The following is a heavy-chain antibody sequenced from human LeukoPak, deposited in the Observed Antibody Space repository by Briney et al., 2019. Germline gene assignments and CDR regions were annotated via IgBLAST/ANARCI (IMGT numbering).Heavy chain of an antibody. CDR2: MNPNSGNT. D-gene: IGHD5-18*01. CDR3: ARGYSYGYFDY. Sequence: ASVKVSCKASGYTFSSYDFNWVRQATGQGLEWMGWMNPNSGNTGYAQKFQGRVTMTRDTSISTAYMELSRLRSDDTAVYYCARGYSYGYFDYWGQGTLVTVSS. CDR1: GYTFSSYD. V-gene: IGHV1-8*01. J-gene: IGHJ4*02.